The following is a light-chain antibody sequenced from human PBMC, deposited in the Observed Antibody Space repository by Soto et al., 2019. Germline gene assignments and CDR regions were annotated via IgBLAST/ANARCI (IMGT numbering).Light chain of an antibody. CDR2: EVS. V-gene: IGLV2-14*01. CDR3: SSFTSSGTL. J-gene: IGLJ3*02. CDR1: SSDVGGYDY. Sequence: QSALTQPATVSGSPGQPITISCTGTSSDVGGYDYVSWYQQHPGKVPKLIIYEVSTRASGVSNRFSASKSANTASLTISGLQPEDEADYYCSSFTSSGTLFGGGTKVTVL.